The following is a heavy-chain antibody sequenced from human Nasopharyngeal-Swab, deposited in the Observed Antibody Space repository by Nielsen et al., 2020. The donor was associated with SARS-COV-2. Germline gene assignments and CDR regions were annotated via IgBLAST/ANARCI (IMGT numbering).Heavy chain of an antibody. J-gene: IGHJ3*02. CDR3: ARSPDVFDI. Sequence: WIRQPPGKGPEWVSNISSSGTTKYYADSVKGRFTISRDNAKNSLFLQMNSLRAEDTAVYYCARSPDVFDIWGQGTMVTASS. CDR2: ISSSGTTK. V-gene: IGHV3-11*04.